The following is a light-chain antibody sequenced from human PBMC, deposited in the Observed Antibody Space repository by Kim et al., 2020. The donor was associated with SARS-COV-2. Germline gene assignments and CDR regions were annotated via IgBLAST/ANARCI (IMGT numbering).Light chain of an antibody. J-gene: IGLJ3*02. CDR3: QVWETSTDLGL. Sequence: SYELTQPPSVSVAPGETARISCGGSDIGRYSVHWFQQRPGQAPVVVIFNDDDRPSGIPERFTGSNSGNTATLTISRVVAGDEADYYCQVWETSTDLGLFG. CDR2: NDD. CDR1: DIGRYS. V-gene: IGLV3-21*01.